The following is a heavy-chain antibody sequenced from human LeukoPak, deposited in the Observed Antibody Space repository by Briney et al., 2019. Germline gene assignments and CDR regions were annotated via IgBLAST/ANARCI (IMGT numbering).Heavy chain of an antibody. CDR1: VYTFTGYY. J-gene: IGHJ6*02. V-gene: IGHV1-2*02. CDR2: INPNSGGT. Sequence: ASVKVSCMASVYTFTGYYMHWVRPAPGQGLAWMGWINPNSGGTNYAQKFQGRVTMTRDTSISTAYMELSRLRSDDTAVYYGARSGGSGSYYNMDVWGQGTTVTVSS. CDR3: ARSGGSGSYYNMDV. D-gene: IGHD3-10*01.